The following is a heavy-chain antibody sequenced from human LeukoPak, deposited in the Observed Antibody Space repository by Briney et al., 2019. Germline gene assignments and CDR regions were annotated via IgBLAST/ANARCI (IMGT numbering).Heavy chain of an antibody. V-gene: IGHV4-31*03. CDR2: IYYSGST. Sequence: PSETLSLTCTVSGGSISSSYYYWGWIRQHPGKGLEWIGYIYYSGSTYYNPSLKSRVTISVDTSKNQFSLKLSSVTAADTAVYYCARYEAAAGNFDYWGQGTLVTVSS. J-gene: IGHJ4*02. CDR1: GGSISSSYYY. CDR3: ARYEAAAGNFDY. D-gene: IGHD6-13*01.